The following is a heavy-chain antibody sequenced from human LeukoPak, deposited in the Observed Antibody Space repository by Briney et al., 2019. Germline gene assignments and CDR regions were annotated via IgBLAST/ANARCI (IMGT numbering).Heavy chain of an antibody. D-gene: IGHD2-15*01. V-gene: IGHV4-38-2*01. CDR3: ARVGGYCSGGSCYSGYMDV. CDR2: IYTSGST. CDR1: GYSISSGYC. Sequence: SETLSLTCAVSGYSISSGYCWGWIRQPAGKGLEWIGRIYTSGSTNYNPSLKSRVTMSVDTSKNQFSLKLSSVTAADTAVYYCARVGGYCSGGSCYSGYMDVWGKGTTVTVSS. J-gene: IGHJ6*03.